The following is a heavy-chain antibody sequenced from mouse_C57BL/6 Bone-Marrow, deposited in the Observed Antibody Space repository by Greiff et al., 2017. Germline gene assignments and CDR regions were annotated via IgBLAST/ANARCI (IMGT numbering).Heavy chain of an antibody. CDR2: ISNGGGST. V-gene: IGHV5-12*01. J-gene: IGHJ3*01. Sequence: EVKVVESGGGLVQPGGSLKLSCAASGFTFSDYYMYWVRQTPEKRLEWVAYISNGGGSTYYPDTVKGRFTISRDNAKNTLYLQMSRLKSEDTAMYYCARQDYYGSSPFAYWGQGTLVTVSA. CDR3: ARQDYYGSSPFAY. CDR1: GFTFSDYY. D-gene: IGHD1-1*01.